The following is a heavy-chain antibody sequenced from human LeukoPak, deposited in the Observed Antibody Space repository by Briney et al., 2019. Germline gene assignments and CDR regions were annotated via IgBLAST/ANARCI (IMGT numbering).Heavy chain of an antibody. V-gene: IGHV3-48*03. CDR2: ISSSGSTI. CDR3: ARVEYSSSRNFDY. D-gene: IGHD6-6*01. Sequence: TGGSLRLSCAASGFTFSSYAISWVRQAPGKGLEWVSYISSSGSTIYYADSVKGRFTISRDNAKNSLYLQMNSLRAEDTAVYYCARVEYSSSRNFDYWGQGTLVTVSS. J-gene: IGHJ4*02. CDR1: GFTFSSYA.